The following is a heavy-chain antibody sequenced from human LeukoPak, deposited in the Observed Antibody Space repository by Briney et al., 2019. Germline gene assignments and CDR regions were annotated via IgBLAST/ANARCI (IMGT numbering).Heavy chain of an antibody. CDR3: ASLAVADAFDI. V-gene: IGHV3-23*01. CDR1: GFTFSSYA. CDR2: TSGSGGST. Sequence: VGSLRLSCAASGFTFSSYAMSWVRQAPGKGLKWVSATSGSGGSTYYADSVKGRFTISRDNSKNTLYLQMNSLRAEDTAVYYCASLAVADAFDIWGQGTMVTVSS. D-gene: IGHD6-19*01. J-gene: IGHJ3*02.